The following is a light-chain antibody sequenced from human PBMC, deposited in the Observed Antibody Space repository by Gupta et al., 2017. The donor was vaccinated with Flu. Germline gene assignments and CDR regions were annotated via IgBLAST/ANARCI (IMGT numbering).Light chain of an antibody. V-gene: IGKV3-11*01. Sequence: GELASPSCRASQTVGRFLVWYQQKPGQAHRLLMSDASTRATGIPARFGGSGSGTDFTLTISSLEPEDLAVYFCQQCADWPMTFGQGTRLEIK. CDR2: DAS. J-gene: IGKJ5*01. CDR1: QTVGRF. CDR3: QQCADWPMT.